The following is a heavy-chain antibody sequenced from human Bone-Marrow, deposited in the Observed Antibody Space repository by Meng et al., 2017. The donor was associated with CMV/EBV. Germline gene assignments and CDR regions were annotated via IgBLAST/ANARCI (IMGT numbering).Heavy chain of an antibody. CDR3: ARRALEDGFWSGYHVGYYYYYGMDV. Sequence: NWVRQAPGKGLEWVSSISSSSSYIYYADSVKGRFTISRDNAKNSLYLQMNSLRAEDTAVYYCARRALEDGFWSGYHVGYYYYYGMDVWGQGTTVTVSS. V-gene: IGHV3-21*01. J-gene: IGHJ6*02. D-gene: IGHD3-3*01. CDR2: ISSSSSYI.